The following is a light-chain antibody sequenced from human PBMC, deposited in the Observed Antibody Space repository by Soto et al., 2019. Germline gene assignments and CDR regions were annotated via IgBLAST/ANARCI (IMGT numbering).Light chain of an antibody. CDR1: QSVSSD. Sequence: VVTQSPATLSVFPGETATLSCRASQSVSSDLAWYQQRPGQAPRLLIYGASPRATGIPARFRGSGSGTEFRLTISSLQSEDCATYYCQQYNTWHPKMAFGRGTKVEIK. CDR3: QQYNTWHPKMA. CDR2: GAS. V-gene: IGKV3-15*01. J-gene: IGKJ1*01.